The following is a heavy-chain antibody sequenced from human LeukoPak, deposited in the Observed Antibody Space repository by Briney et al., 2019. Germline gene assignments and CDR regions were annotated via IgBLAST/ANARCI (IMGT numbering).Heavy chain of an antibody. Sequence: ASVKVSCKASGYTFTSYGISWVRQGPGQGLEWMGWISAYNGNTNYAQKLQGRVTMTTDTSTSTAYMELRSLRSDDTAVYYCAIDGVAVAGPYYYYHMDVRGKGTTVTISS. CDR3: AIDGVAVAGPYYYYHMDV. J-gene: IGHJ6*03. D-gene: IGHD6-19*01. CDR2: ISAYNGNT. CDR1: GYTFTSYG. V-gene: IGHV1-18*01.